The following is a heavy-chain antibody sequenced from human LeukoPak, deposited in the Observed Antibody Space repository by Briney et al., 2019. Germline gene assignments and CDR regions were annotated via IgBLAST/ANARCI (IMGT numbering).Heavy chain of an antibody. CDR3: ASRRAYDSSGDGAEYFQH. Sequence: GSLRLSCAASGFTFSSYAMSWVRQAPGKGLEWIGEINHSGSTNYNPSLKSRVTISVDTSKNQFSLKLSSVTAADTAVYYCASRRAYDSSGDGAEYFQHWGQGTLVTVSS. CDR1: GFTFSSYA. CDR2: INHSGST. D-gene: IGHD3-22*01. J-gene: IGHJ1*01. V-gene: IGHV4-34*01.